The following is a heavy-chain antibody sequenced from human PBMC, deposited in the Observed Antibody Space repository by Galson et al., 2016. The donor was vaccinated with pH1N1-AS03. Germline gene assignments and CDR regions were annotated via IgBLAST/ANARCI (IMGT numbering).Heavy chain of an antibody. CDR2: IYNSGST. J-gene: IGHJ4*02. D-gene: IGHD6-13*01. Sequence: ETLSLTCSVAGVSIRGYYWNWIRQTPGGGLEWIGYIYNSGSTDFNPSLKSRVTMSMDTSKNQFTLKLSSVSAADTAVYYCARATAVGPPYFDYWGQGTVATVSS. CDR3: ARATAVGPPYFDY. CDR1: GVSIRGYY. V-gene: IGHV4-59*01.